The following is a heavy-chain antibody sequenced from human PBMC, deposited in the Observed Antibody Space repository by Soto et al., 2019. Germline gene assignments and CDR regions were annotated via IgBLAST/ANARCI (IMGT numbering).Heavy chain of an antibody. J-gene: IGHJ4*02. CDR3: ARGADSYGYWRYYFDY. V-gene: IGHV4-4*02. D-gene: IGHD5-18*01. CDR1: GGSISSSNW. Sequence: SETLSLTCAVSGGSISSSNWWSWVRQPPGKGLEWIGEIYHSGSTNYNPSLKSRVTISVDKSKNQFSLKLSSVTAADTAVYYCARGADSYGYWRYYFDYWGQGTLVTVSS. CDR2: IYHSGST.